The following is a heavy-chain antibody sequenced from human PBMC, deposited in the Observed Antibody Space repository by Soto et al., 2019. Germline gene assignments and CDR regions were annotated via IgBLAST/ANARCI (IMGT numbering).Heavy chain of an antibody. J-gene: IGHJ4*02. CDR3: AKMTTRRFDY. CDR2: ISDSGLST. CDR1: GFTFSSYA. D-gene: IGHD4-17*01. V-gene: IGHV3-23*01. Sequence: QAGGSLRLSCAASGFTFSSYAMSWVRQAPGKGLEWVSGISDSGLSTNYADSVKGRFTISRDNSKNTLYLQMNSLRAEDTAVYYCAKMTTRRFDYWGQGTLVTVSS.